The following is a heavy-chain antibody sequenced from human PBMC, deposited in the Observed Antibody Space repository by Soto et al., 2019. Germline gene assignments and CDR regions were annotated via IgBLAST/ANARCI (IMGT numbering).Heavy chain of an antibody. CDR2: ISAYYGNT. CDR1: GGTFSSYA. CDR3: ARDMSVAGEFYFDY. D-gene: IGHD6-19*01. J-gene: IGHJ4*02. Sequence: ASVKVSCKASGGTFSSYAISWVRQAPGQGLEWMGWISAYYGNTNYAQKLQGRVTMTTDTSTSTAYMELRSLRSDDTAVYYCARDMSVAGEFYFDYWGQGTLVTVSS. V-gene: IGHV1-18*01.